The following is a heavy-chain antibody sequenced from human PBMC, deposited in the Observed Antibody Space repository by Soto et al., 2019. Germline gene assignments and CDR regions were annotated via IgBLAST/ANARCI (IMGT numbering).Heavy chain of an antibody. D-gene: IGHD5-18*01. CDR1: GDTFSFYT. CDR3: ASNSYGYAFYDY. J-gene: IGHJ4*02. V-gene: IGHV1-69*02. CDR2: INPILSMS. Sequence: SVKVSCTASGDTFSFYTINWVRQAPGLGLEWVGRINPILSMSNYAQKFQGRVTMTADKSTSTAYMELRSLRSEDTAVYYCASNSYGYAFYDYWGQGTLVTVSS.